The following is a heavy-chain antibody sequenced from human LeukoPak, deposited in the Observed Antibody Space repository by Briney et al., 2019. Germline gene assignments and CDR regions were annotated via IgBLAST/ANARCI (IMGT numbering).Heavy chain of an antibody. D-gene: IGHD2-21*02. CDR1: GLTVSSNY. CDR3: TRGGGAYCGSDCYRNFDY. J-gene: IGHJ4*02. CDR2: IYSGGST. V-gene: IGHV3-66*02. Sequence: GGSLRLSCAASGLTVSSNYMSWVRQAPGKGLEWVSVIYSGGSTYYADSVKGRFTISRDNSKNTLYLHMNSLGDEDTAVYYCTRGGGAYCGSDCYRNFDYWGQGTLVTVSS.